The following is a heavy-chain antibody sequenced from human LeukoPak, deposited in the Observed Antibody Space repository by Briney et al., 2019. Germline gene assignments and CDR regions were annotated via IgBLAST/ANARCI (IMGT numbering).Heavy chain of an antibody. CDR1: GYTFTSYD. CDR3: ARSNSVPSLLWFGEPRYGMDV. CDR2: MNPNSGNT. Sequence: ASVKVSCKASGYTFTSYDINWVRQASGQGLEWMGWMNPNSGNTGYAQKFQGRVTMTRNTSISTAYMELSSLRSEDTAVYYCARSNSVPSLLWFGEPRYGMDVWGQGTTVTVSS. D-gene: IGHD3-10*01. V-gene: IGHV1-8*01. J-gene: IGHJ6*02.